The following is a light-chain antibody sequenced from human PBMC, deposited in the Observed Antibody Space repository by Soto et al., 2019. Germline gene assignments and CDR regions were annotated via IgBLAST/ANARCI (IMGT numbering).Light chain of an antibody. CDR2: DVS. Sequence: QSVLTKPASVSGSPGQPLTISCTGTSSDVGGYNYVSWYQQHPGKAPKLMIYDVSNRPSGVSNRFSGSKSGNTASLTISGLQAEDEADYYCSSYTSSSTLDVFGTG. V-gene: IGLV2-14*01. J-gene: IGLJ1*01. CDR1: SSDVGGYNY. CDR3: SSYTSSSTLDV.